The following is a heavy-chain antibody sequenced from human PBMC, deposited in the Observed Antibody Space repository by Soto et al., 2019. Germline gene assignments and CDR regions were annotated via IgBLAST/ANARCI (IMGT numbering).Heavy chain of an antibody. CDR3: ARSPWGGFGELEGFDP. CDR2: IYYNGST. CDR1: GGSISSGGYY. J-gene: IGHJ5*02. D-gene: IGHD3-10*01. V-gene: IGHV4-31*03. Sequence: QVQLQESGPGLVKPSQTLSLTCTVSGGSISSGGYYWSWIRQHPGKGLEWIGYIYYNGSTYYNPSLKSRVTISVDTSKNQFSLKLSSVTAADTAVYYCARSPWGGFGELEGFDPWGQGTLVTVSS.